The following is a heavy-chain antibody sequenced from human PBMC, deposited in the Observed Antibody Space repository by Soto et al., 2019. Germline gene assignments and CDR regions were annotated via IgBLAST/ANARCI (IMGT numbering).Heavy chain of an antibody. J-gene: IGHJ6*02. D-gene: IGHD2-15*01. CDR2: ISGSGGST. CDR1: GFTFSSYA. CDR3: AKLPPEGGKIHYYYYGMDV. V-gene: IGHV3-23*01. Sequence: GGSLRLSCAASGFTFSSYAMSWVRQAPGKGLEWVSAISGSGGSTYYADSVRGRFTISRDNSKNTLYLQMNSLRAEDTAVYYCAKLPPEGGKIHYYYYGMDVWGQGTTVTVSS.